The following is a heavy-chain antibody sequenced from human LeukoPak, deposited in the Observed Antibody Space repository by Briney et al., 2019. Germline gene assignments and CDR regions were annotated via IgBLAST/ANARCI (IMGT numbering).Heavy chain of an antibody. Sequence: PSETLSLTCTVSGGSISSYYWSWIRQPPGKGLEWIGYIYYSGSTNYNPSLKSRVTMSVDTSKSQFSLMLRSVTAADTAVYYCTREGPFMGATDYWGQGTLVTVSS. CDR1: GGSISSYY. CDR3: TREGPFMGATDY. V-gene: IGHV4-59*12. D-gene: IGHD1-26*01. J-gene: IGHJ4*02. CDR2: IYYSGST.